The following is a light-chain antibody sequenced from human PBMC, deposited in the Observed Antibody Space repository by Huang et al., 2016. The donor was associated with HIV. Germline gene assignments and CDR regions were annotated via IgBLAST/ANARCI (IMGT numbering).Light chain of an antibody. CDR1: QSVNNF. CDR2: DAA. V-gene: IGKV3-11*01. J-gene: IGKJ4*01. Sequence: EIVLTQSPATLSLSPGERATLSCRASQSVNNFLAWYQQKPGPAPRLLIYDAANRATGIPARFSGSGSGTDFTLTISSLEPEDFAVYYCQQRSNRPLTFGGGTKVEIK. CDR3: QQRSNRPLT.